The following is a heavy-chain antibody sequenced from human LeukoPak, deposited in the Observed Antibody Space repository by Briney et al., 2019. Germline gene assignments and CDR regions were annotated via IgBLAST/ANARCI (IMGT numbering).Heavy chain of an antibody. D-gene: IGHD6-19*01. CDR2: ISWNSGSI. J-gene: IGHJ4*02. Sequence: PGRSLRLSCAASGFTFDDYAMHWVRQAPGKGLEWVSGISWNSGSIGYADSVKGRFTISRDNSKNTLYLQMNSLRAEDTSVYYCAKGSIGSGWFWGQGTLVTVSS. CDR1: GFTFDDYA. CDR3: AKGSIGSGWF. V-gene: IGHV3-9*01.